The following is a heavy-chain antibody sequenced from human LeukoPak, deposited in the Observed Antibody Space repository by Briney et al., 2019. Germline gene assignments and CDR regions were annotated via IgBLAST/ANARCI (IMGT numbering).Heavy chain of an antibody. CDR3: ARGRYSGTTYYFDY. Sequence: GGSLRLSCAASGFTFSTSWMSWVRQVTGKGLEWVANIKKDGSETYYVDSVKGRFTISRDNAKISLYLQMNSLRAEDTAMYYCARGRYSGTTYYFDYWGLGTLVTVSS. V-gene: IGHV3-7*03. J-gene: IGHJ4*02. CDR2: IKKDGSET. D-gene: IGHD5-12*01. CDR1: GFTFSTSW.